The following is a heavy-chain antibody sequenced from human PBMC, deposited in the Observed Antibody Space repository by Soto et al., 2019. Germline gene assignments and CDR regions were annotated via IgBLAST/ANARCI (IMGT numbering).Heavy chain of an antibody. Sequence: PGGSLRLSCAASGFTFTAYGMHWVRQAPGKGLEWVAVISYDGNNKYYADSVKGRFTLSRDNSKYMLYLQMNSLRPDDTAVYYCARALGYNYGDRDHYYGMDVWGQGTTVTVSS. CDR3: ARALGYNYGDRDHYYGMDV. CDR1: GFTFTAYG. D-gene: IGHD5-18*01. CDR2: ISYDGNNK. V-gene: IGHV3-30-3*01. J-gene: IGHJ6*02.